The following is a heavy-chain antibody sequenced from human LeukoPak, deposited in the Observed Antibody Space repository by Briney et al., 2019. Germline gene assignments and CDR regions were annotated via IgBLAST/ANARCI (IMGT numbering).Heavy chain of an antibody. CDR1: GGTFSSYA. Sequence: ASVKVSRKASGGTFSSYAISWVRQAPGQGLEWMGRIIPILGIANYAQKFQGRVTITADKSTSTAYMELSSLRSEDTAVYYCARDGEGMVRTPGAFDIWGQGTMVTVSS. CDR2: IIPILGIA. D-gene: IGHD3-10*01. CDR3: ARDGEGMVRTPGAFDI. J-gene: IGHJ3*02. V-gene: IGHV1-69*04.